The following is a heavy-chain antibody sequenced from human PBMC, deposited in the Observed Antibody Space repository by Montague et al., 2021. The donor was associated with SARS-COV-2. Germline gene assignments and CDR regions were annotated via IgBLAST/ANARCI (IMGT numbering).Heavy chain of an antibody. V-gene: IGHV4-59*11. CDR1: GGSIGSHY. CDR2: VYYSGST. D-gene: IGHD3-22*01. Sequence: LSLTFTFSGGSIGSHYWSWIRQPPGKGLEWIGYVYYSGSTNYNPSLKSRVTISVDTSKSRFSLKLKSVTSADTAVYYCARDSPNSSGYHVYFDLWGRGTLVTVSS. CDR3: ARDSPNSSGYHVYFDL. J-gene: IGHJ2*01.